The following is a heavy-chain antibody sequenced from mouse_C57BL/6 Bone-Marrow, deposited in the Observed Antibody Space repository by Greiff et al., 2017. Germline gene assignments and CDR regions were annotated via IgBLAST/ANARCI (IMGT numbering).Heavy chain of an antibody. Sequence: QVQLQQPGAELVMPGASVKLSCKASGYTFTSYWMHWVKQRPGQGLEWIGEIDPSDSYTNYNQKFKGKSTLTVDKSSSTAYMPLSSLTSEDSAVYYCATTMVYYYAMDYWGQGTSVTVSS. CDR1: GYTFTSYW. J-gene: IGHJ4*01. V-gene: IGHV1-69*01. CDR3: ATTMVYYYAMDY. D-gene: IGHD2-2*01. CDR2: IDPSDSYT.